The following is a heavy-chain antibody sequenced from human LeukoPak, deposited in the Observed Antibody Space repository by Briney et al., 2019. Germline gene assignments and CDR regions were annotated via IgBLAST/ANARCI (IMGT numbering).Heavy chain of an antibody. V-gene: IGHV3-30-3*01. CDR3: AREKDFWFDH. D-gene: IGHD3-3*01. Sequence: GRSLRLSCAASGFTFSSYAMHWVRQAPGKGLEWVAVISYDGSNKYYADSVKGRFTISRDNAKNTLFPQMSSLRVEDAAIYYCAREKDFWFDHWGQGNLVTVSS. CDR2: ISYDGSNK. CDR1: GFTFSSYA. J-gene: IGHJ5*02.